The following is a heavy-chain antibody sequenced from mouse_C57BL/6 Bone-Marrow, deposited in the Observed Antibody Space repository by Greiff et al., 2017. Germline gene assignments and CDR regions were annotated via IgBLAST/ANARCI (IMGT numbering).Heavy chain of an antibody. V-gene: IGHV1-63*01. CDR3: ARAISYYGSSYVDWCEYYFDY. CDR1: GYTFTNYW. Sequence: LVESGAELVRPGTSVKMSCKASGYTFTNYWIGWAKQRPGHGLEWIGDIYPGGGYTNYNEQFKGKATLTADKSSSTAYMQFRSLTSEDSAIYYCARAISYYGSSYVDWCEYYFDYWGQGTTLTVSS. CDR2: IYPGGGYT. J-gene: IGHJ2*01. D-gene: IGHD1-1*01.